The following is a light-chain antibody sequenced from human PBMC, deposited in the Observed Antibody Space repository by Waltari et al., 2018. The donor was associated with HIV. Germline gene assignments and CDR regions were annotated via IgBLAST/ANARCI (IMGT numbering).Light chain of an antibody. CDR2: DVI. CDR3: SSYTSSSSYV. CDR1: SSDVGGYNY. J-gene: IGLJ1*01. Sequence: QSALTQPASVSGSTGQSITISCTGTSSDVGGYNYVSWYQQHPGKAPKLMIYDVINRPSWVCNRFSGAKSGNTAYLTISGLQAEDEAEYYCSSYTSSSSYVFGTGTKVTVL. V-gene: IGLV2-14*01.